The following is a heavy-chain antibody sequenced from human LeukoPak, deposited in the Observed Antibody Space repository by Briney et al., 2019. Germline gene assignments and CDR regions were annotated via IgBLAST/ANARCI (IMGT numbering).Heavy chain of an antibody. D-gene: IGHD6-13*01. CDR1: GFTFSSYG. J-gene: IGHJ4*02. Sequence: GSLRLSCAASGFTFSSYGMHWVRQAPGKGLEWVAVISYDGSNKYYADSVKGRFTISRDNSKNTLYLQMNSLRAEDTAVYYCARVGIPAAGIDYGGQGTLVTVSS. V-gene: IGHV3-30*03. CDR2: ISYDGSNK. CDR3: ARVGIPAAGIDY.